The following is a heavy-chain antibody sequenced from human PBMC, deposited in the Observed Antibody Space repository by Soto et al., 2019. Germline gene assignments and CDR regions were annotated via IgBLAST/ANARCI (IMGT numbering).Heavy chain of an antibody. CDR2: IYYSGST. V-gene: IGHV4-39*01. J-gene: IGHJ6*02. CDR3: ARHPNYDILTGALVGYYYYGMDV. Sequence: QLQLQESGPGLVKPSETLSLTCTVSGGSISSSSYYWGWIRQPPGKGLEWIGSIYYSGSTYYNPSLTSRVTLSVDTSKNQFSLKLSSVTAADTAVYYCARHPNYDILTGALVGYYYYGMDVWGQGTTVTVSS. CDR1: GGSISSSSYY. D-gene: IGHD3-9*01.